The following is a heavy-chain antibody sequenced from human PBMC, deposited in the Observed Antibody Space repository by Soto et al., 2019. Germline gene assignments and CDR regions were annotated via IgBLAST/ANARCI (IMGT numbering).Heavy chain of an antibody. CDR2: INGRGNYI. D-gene: IGHD1-26*01. V-gene: IGHV3-21*01. CDR1: GFTFSTYT. Sequence: GSLRLSCASSGFTFSTYTMNWVRQAPGKGLEWVSSINGRGNYIYYAESVKGRVTISRDNAKNSRYLQMDRLRAEDTALYYCVREDGKVGTNSASAYWDLRALVTVSS. J-gene: IGHJ4*01. CDR3: VREDGKVGTNSASAY.